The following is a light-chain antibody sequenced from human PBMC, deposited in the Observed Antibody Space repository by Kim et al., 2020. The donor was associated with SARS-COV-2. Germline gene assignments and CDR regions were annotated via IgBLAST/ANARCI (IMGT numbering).Light chain of an antibody. CDR2: AAS. CDR1: QGIANS. J-gene: IGKJ1*01. Sequence: SLGDRVTIPCRASQGIANSLAWYQQKPGKVPQLLIYAASALPSGVPSRFSGSGSGTDFTLTISSLQPEDVATYYCQKYNSAPWTFGQGTNVDIK. CDR3: QKYNSAPWT. V-gene: IGKV1-27*01.